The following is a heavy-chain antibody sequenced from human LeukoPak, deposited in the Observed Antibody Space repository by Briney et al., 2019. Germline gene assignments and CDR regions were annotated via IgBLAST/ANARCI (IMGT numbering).Heavy chain of an antibody. CDR2: INLNSGAT. D-gene: IGHD6-6*01. CDR1: GYTFTGYY. CDR3: ARAIAARVGIDY. J-gene: IGHJ4*02. Sequence: ASVKLSCKASGYTFTGYYMHWVRQAPGQGLEWMGGINLNSGATNNAQKFQGRVTMTRDTSISTAYMELSRLRSDDTAVYYCARAIAARVGIDYWGQGTLVTVSS. V-gene: IGHV1-2*02.